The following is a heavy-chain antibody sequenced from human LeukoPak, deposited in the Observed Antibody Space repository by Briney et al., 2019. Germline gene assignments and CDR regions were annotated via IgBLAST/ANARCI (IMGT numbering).Heavy chain of an antibody. Sequence: QPGGSLRLSCVGSGFTFSAYDMQWVRQAPGKGLEWVSGTSRSSGAHYTDSVKGRFTISRDNSKDTLYLQMDSLRAEDTAVYYCAQGGYFAFDKWGQGTMVTVSS. CDR2: TSRSSGA. V-gene: IGHV3-23*01. J-gene: IGHJ3*02. CDR1: GFTFSAYD. CDR3: AQGGYFAFDK. D-gene: IGHD2-2*03.